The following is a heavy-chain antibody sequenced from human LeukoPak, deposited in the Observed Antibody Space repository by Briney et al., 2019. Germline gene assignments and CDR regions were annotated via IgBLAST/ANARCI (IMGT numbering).Heavy chain of an antibody. V-gene: IGHV1-2*02. CDR1: GYTFTGYY. CDR2: INPNSGVT. D-gene: IGHD5-12*01. Sequence: ASVKVSCKASGYTFTGYYIYWVRQAPGQGLEWMGRINPNSGVTNYTQKFEGRVTLSRDTSVSTVYMELSRLRSDDTAVYYCARVAGTISGYDKYYYYYYMDVWGKGTTVTVSS. J-gene: IGHJ6*03. CDR3: ARVAGTISGYDKYYYYYYMDV.